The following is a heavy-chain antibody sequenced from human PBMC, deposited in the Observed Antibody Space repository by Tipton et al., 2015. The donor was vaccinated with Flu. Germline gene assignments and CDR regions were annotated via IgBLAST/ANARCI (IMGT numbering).Heavy chain of an antibody. CDR3: AKEPPGY. CDR2: IYTSGST. V-gene: IGHV4-61*02. J-gene: IGHJ4*02. CDR1: GGSISSGNNY. Sequence: LRLSCTVSGGSISSGNNYWGWIRQPAGKGPEWIGRIYTSGSTSYNPSLKSRVTISVDTSKNQFSLKLSSVTAADAAVYYCAKEPPGYWGQGTLVTVSS.